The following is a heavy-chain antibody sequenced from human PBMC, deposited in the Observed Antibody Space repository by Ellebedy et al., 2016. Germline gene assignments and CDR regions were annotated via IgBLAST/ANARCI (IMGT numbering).Heavy chain of an antibody. Sequence: ASVKVSXXPSGSIFSGQYVHWMGQAPGQGPEWMGWVNANSVDTHFAPMFQGRVTMASDTSITTVYLELSSLTSDDTDVYNCARDGLGWRQNVPDDWGQGTLVTVSS. CDR2: VNANSVDT. CDR3: ARDGLGWRQNVPDD. D-gene: IGHD3-16*01. J-gene: IGHJ4*02. CDR1: GSIFSGQY. V-gene: IGHV1-2*02.